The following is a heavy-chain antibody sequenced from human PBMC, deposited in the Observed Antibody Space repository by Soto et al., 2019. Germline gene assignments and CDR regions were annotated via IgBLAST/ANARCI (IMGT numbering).Heavy chain of an antibody. CDR1: GYTFTSYY. D-gene: IGHD3-22*01. CDR3: ALYYYDSSGSDYYYYYGMDV. J-gene: IGHJ6*02. Sequence: QVQLVQSGAEVKKPGASVKVSCKASGYTFTSYYMHWVRQAPGQGLEWMGIINPSGGSTSYAQKFQGRVPMIRATSTSTVYMELSSLRSEDTAVYYCALYYYDSSGSDYYYYYGMDVWGQGTTVTVSS. CDR2: INPSGGST. V-gene: IGHV1-46*03.